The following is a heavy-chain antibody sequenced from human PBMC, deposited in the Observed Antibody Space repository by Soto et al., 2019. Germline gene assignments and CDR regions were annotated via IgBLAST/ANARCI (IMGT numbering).Heavy chain of an antibody. V-gene: IGHV4-34*01. CDR1: GGSFSGYY. J-gene: IGHJ3*02. Sequence: SETLSLTCAVYGGSFSGYYWSWIRQPPGKGLEWIGEINHSGSTNYNPSLKSRVTISVDTSKNQFSLKLSSVTAADTAVYYCARGSIAVAGHDAFDIWGQGTMVTVSS. CDR2: INHSGST. CDR3: ARGSIAVAGHDAFDI. D-gene: IGHD6-19*01.